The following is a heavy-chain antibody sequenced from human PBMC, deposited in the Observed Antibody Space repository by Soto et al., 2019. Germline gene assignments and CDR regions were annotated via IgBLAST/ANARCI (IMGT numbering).Heavy chain of an antibody. CDR2: ISAYNGNT. CDR1: GYALTSYG. D-gene: IGHD6-13*01. CDR3: ARERIGIAVAGTFDY. J-gene: IGHJ4*02. V-gene: IGHV1-18*01. Sequence: ASVKVSCKASGYALTSYGISWVRQAPGQGLEWMGWISAYNGNTNYAQKLQGRVTMTTDTATSTADMELRSLRSDDSAVYYCARERIGIAVAGTFDYWGQGTPVTVSS.